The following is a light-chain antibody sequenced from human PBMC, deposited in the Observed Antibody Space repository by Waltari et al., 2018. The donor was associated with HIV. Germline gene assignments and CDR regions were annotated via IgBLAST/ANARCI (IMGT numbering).Light chain of an antibody. CDR1: SGDVGSYNY. CDR2: DVT. Sequence: QSALTQPRSVSGSPGQPVTISCTGTSGDVGSYNYVSWYQQHPGKAPKLMIYDVTKRPAWVPDRFSGSKSDNTASLSISGLQAEDEADYYCCSYAGRYTYVFGTGTKVTVL. CDR3: CSYAGRYTYV. V-gene: IGLV2-11*01. J-gene: IGLJ1*01.